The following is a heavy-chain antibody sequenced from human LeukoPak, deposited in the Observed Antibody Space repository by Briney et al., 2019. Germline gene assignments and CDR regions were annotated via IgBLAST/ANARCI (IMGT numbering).Heavy chain of an antibody. CDR3: ARDTGYDSYFDY. V-gene: IGHV1-3*01. CDR2: INAGNENT. Sequence: GASVKVSCKASGYTFTTYAIHWVRQAPGQRPEWMGWINAGNENTKYSQRLQGRVSLTRDTSATTVYMELSSLRSEDTAVYYCARDTGYDSYFDYWAREPWSPFPQ. J-gene: IGHJ4*02. D-gene: IGHD3-22*01. CDR1: GYTFTTYA.